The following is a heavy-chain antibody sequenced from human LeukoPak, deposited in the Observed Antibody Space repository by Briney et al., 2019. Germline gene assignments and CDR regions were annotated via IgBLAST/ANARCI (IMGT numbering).Heavy chain of an antibody. CDR3: TRDHRLCDY. V-gene: IGHV3-11*01. Sequence: GGSLRLSCAASGFTFRDFYMTWIRQAPGKGLEWVAYIGPSGTIMNYADSVKGRFTVSRDNAENSLYLHMNSLRAEDTAVYYCTRDHRLCDYWGQGTLVTVSS. J-gene: IGHJ4*02. CDR2: IGPSGTIM. CDR1: GFTFRDFY.